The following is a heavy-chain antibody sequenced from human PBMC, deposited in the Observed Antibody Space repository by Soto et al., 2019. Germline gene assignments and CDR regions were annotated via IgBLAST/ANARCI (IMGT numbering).Heavy chain of an antibody. Sequence: QVQLVQSGAEVKKPGSSVKVSCKASGGTFSSYAISWVRQAPGQGLEWMGGIIPIFGTANYAQKFQGRVTITADESTVRAYMAVIRLRAEDTAVYYCARESRYCSGGSCYFLPGIDYWGQGTLVTVSS. D-gene: IGHD2-15*01. CDR2: IIPIFGTA. V-gene: IGHV1-69*12. CDR1: GGTFSSYA. CDR3: ARESRYCSGGSCYFLPGIDY. J-gene: IGHJ4*02.